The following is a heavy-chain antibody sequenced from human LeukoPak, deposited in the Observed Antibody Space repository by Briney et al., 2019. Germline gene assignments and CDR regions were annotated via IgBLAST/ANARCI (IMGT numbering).Heavy chain of an antibody. CDR2: IYYSGST. CDR3: ARDRGAAAGIFDY. V-gene: IGHV4-31*03. CDR1: VGSISSGGYY. J-gene: IGHJ4*02. Sequence: TLSLTCTVSVGSISSGGYYWSWNRQHPGKGLDWIGYIYYSGSTYYNTSLKSRVTISVHTSKKQFSLNLSSVTAADTAVYYCARDRGAAAGIFDYWGQGTLVTVSS. D-gene: IGHD6-13*01.